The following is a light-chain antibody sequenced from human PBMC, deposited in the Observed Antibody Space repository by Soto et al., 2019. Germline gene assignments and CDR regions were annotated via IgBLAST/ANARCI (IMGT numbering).Light chain of an antibody. V-gene: IGKV3-11*01. CDR3: QQRSNWPA. J-gene: IGKJ5*01. CDR1: QSVSTN. CDR2: DAS. Sequence: EIALTQSPTTLSLSPGERATLSCRTSQSVSTNVAWYQQKPGQAPRLLIYDASNRATGIPVRFTGSGSGTDFTLTISSLEPEDFAVYYCQQRSNWPAFGQGTRLEIK.